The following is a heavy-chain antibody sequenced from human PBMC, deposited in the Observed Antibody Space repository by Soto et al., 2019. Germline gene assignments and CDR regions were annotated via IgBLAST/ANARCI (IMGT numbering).Heavy chain of an antibody. CDR3: AREEVDIVATGLYYYYGMDV. Sequence: ASVTVSCKASAYTFTGYYMHWVRHAPGQGLEWMGWINPNSGGTNYAQKSQGSVTMTRDTSISTAYMELSRLRSDDTAVYYCAREEVDIVATGLYYYYGMDVWGQGTTVTVSS. J-gene: IGHJ6*02. CDR1: AYTFTGYY. D-gene: IGHD5-12*01. CDR2: INPNSGGT. V-gene: IGHV1-2*02.